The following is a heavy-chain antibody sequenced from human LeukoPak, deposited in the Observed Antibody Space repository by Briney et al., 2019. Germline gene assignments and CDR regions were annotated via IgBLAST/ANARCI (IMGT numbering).Heavy chain of an antibody. J-gene: IGHJ4*02. CDR1: GYSISSGYY. CDR2: INHSGST. Sequence: SETLSLTCTVSGYSISSGYYWGWIRQPPGKGLEWIGEINHSGSTNYNPSLKSRVTISVDTSKNQFSLKLSSVTAADTAVYYCARSPPRYSGWYLNYWGQGTLVTVSS. V-gene: IGHV4-38-2*02. CDR3: ARSPPRYSGWYLNY. D-gene: IGHD6-19*01.